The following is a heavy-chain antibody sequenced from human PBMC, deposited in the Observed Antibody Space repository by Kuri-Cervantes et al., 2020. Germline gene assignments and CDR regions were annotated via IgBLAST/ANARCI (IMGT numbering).Heavy chain of an antibody. CDR2: ISGSGTHI. Sequence: GGSLRLSCAASGFTFSSYGMNWVRQAPGKGLEWVSCISGSGTHIYYADSVKGRFTISRDNARNSLYLQMNSLRAEDTAVYYCAKDYGEYSYGESVDYWGQGTLVTVSS. V-gene: IGHV3-21*04. J-gene: IGHJ4*02. D-gene: IGHD5-18*01. CDR1: GFTFSSYG. CDR3: AKDYGEYSYGESVDY.